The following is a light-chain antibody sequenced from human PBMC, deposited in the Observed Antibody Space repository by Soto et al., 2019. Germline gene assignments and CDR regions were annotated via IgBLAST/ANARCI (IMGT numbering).Light chain of an antibody. V-gene: IGKV3-20*01. J-gene: IGKJ3*01. CDR2: GAS. CDR1: QSFDSDY. Sequence: EIVLTQSPVTLSLSPGERATLSCRASQSFDSDYLAWYQQKPGQAPRLLIYGASSRATGVPDRFSGSGSGTDFTLTISKLEPEDFAVYYCQQYGGLPLTFGPGTKVDIK. CDR3: QQYGGLPLT.